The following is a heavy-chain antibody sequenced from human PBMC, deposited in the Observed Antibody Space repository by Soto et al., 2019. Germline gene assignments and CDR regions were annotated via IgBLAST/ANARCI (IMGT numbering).Heavy chain of an antibody. J-gene: IGHJ4*02. CDR2: ISGSGGST. D-gene: IGHD3-3*01. Sequence: EVQLLESGGGLVQPGGSLRLSCAASGFTFSSYVMSWVRQAPGKGLEWVSAISGSGGSTYYADSVKGRFTISRDNSKNTLYLQMNSLRAEDTAVYYCAKTGFGVVFYFDYWGQGTLVTVSS. CDR1: GFTFSSYV. V-gene: IGHV3-23*01. CDR3: AKTGFGVVFYFDY.